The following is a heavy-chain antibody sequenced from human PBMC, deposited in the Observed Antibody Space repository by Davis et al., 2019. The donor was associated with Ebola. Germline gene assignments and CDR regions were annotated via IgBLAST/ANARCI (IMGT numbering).Heavy chain of an antibody. J-gene: IGHJ4*02. CDR2: ISAYNGNT. CDR3: ARDSSGDNN. V-gene: IGHV1-18*04. Sequence: AASVKVSCKASGYTFTSYYMHWVRQAPGQGLEWMGWISAYNGNTNYAQKLQGRVTMTTDTSTSTAYMELRSLRSDDTAVYYCARDSSGDNNWGQGTLVTVSS. D-gene: IGHD6-19*01. CDR1: GYTFTSYY.